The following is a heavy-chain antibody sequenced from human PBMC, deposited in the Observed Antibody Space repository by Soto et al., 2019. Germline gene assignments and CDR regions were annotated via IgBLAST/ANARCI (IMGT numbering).Heavy chain of an antibody. CDR2: ISYDGSNK. Sequence: QVQLVESGGGVVQPGRSLRLSCAASGFTFSSYAMHWVRQAPGKGLEWVAVISYDGSNKYYADSVKGRFTISRDNSKNTLYLQINSLRAEDTAVYYCAREDIVVVVAANRYYYYGMDVWGQGTTVTVSS. J-gene: IGHJ6*02. V-gene: IGHV3-30-3*01. CDR3: AREDIVVVVAANRYYYYGMDV. CDR1: GFTFSSYA. D-gene: IGHD2-15*01.